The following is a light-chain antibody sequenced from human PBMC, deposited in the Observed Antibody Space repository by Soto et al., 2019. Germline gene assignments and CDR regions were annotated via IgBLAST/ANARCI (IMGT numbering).Light chain of an antibody. Sequence: DIQMTQSPSTLSASVGDRVTITCRASQSISNWLAWYQQKPGKAPKLLIYKAINLQSGVPSRFSGSGSGTEFRLTISGLHLVVFATYSGHRYNDFLYVFGQVNKL. J-gene: IGKJ2*01. CDR1: QSISNW. CDR2: KAI. CDR3: HRYNDFLYV. V-gene: IGKV1-5*03.